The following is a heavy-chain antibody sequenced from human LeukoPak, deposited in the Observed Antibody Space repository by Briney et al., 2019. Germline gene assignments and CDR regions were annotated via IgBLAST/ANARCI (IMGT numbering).Heavy chain of an antibody. D-gene: IGHD3-10*01. CDR2: IYHSGSGNT. CDR3: ARDKRFGPRYFDF. J-gene: IGHJ4*02. Sequence: SETLSLTCTVSGGSISGGGFYWNWIRQTPGKGLEWIGYIYHSGSGNTNYNPSLKSRVTISADTSKNQFSLKLTSMTAADTAVYYCARDKRFGPRYFDFWGQGTLVTVSS. CDR1: GGSISGGGFY. V-gene: IGHV4-61*08.